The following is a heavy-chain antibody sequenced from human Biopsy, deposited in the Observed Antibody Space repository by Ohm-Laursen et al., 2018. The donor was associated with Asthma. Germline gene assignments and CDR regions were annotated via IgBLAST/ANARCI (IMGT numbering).Heavy chain of an antibody. CDR3: AAGRTSLQGESLI. V-gene: IGHV1-58*01. Sequence: GASVKVSCNASGVALSCYTFEWVRQARGLGLEWIAWIVFASGATNYAQNFQDRLTVTRDMSAGSVSMELRGLSSTDTAVYYCAAGRTSLQGESLIWGQGTLVSVSS. CDR2: IVFASGAT. D-gene: IGHD2/OR15-2a*01. CDR1: GVALSCYT. J-gene: IGHJ4*01.